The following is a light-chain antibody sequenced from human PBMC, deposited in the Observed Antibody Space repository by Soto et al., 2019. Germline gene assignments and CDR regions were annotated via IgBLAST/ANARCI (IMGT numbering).Light chain of an antibody. CDR2: DVS. CDR3: SSYTSQSTVV. CDR1: SSDVGGYNY. V-gene: IGLV2-14*01. J-gene: IGLJ3*02. Sequence: QSALTQPASVFGSPGQSITISRTGTSSDVGGYNYVSWYQQHPGKAPKLIIYDVSDRPSGVSNRFSGSKSGNTASLTISGLQADDEADYYCSSYTSQSTVVFGGGTKLTVL.